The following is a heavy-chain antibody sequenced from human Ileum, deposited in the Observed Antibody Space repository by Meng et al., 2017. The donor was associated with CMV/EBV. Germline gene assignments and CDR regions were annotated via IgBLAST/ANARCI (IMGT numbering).Heavy chain of an antibody. CDR3: AADISTAWFYY. V-gene: IGHV4-39*07. Sequence: QVQLPESGTGPVNPSETLSLTCTVSGDSISSGRHFWGWFRQAPGKGLEWIATIHYTETTHYNPSLKSRITISVDTSKNQISLKVNSVTAADTAMYYCAADISTAWFYYWGQGTLVTVSS. D-gene: IGHD2-2*01. J-gene: IGHJ4*02. CDR2: IHYTETT. CDR1: GDSISSGRHF.